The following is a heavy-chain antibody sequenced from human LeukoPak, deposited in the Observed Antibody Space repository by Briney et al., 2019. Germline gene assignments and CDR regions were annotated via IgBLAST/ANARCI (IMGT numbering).Heavy chain of an antibody. CDR2: INHSGST. CDR3: ARREVYNFDY. CDR1: GGSFSGYY. D-gene: IGHD2-2*02. Sequence: PSETLSLTCAVYGGSFSGYYRSWIRQPPGKGLEWIGEINHSGSTNYNPSLKSRVTISVDTSKNQFSLKLSSVTAADTAVYYCARREVYNFDYRGQGTLVTVSS. J-gene: IGHJ4*02. V-gene: IGHV4-34*01.